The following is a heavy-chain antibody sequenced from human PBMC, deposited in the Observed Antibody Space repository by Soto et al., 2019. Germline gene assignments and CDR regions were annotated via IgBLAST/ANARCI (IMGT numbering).Heavy chain of an antibody. J-gene: IGHJ5*02. CDR2: IIPIFGTA. CDR1: GGTFSSYA. CDR3: ARDSGYNWNDVLNNWFDP. V-gene: IGHV1-69*12. Sequence: QVQLVQSGAEVKKPGSSVKVSCKASGGTFSSYAISWVRQAPGQGLEWMGGIIPIFGTANYAQKFQGRVTITADESKSTAYMELGSLRSEDTAVYYCARDSGYNWNDVLNNWFDPWGQGTLVTVSS. D-gene: IGHD1-20*01.